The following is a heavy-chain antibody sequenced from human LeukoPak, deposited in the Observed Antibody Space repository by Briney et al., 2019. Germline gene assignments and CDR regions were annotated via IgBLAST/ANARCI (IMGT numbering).Heavy chain of an antibody. CDR1: GFTFSSYG. J-gene: IGHJ4*02. CDR3: AKTNDYSNPFDY. CDR2: ISYDGSNK. Sequence: PGRSLRLSCAASGFTFSSYGMHWVRQAPGKGLECVVVISYDGSNKYYADSVKGRFTISRDNSKNTLYLQMNSLRAEDTAVYYCAKTNDYSNPFDYWGQGTLVTVSS. V-gene: IGHV3-30*18. D-gene: IGHD4-11*01.